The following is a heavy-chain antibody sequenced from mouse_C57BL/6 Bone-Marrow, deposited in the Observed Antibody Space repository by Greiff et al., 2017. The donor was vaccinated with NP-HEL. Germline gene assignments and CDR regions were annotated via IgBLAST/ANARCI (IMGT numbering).Heavy chain of an antibody. CDR1: GFTFSSYG. CDR3: ARGLRRGFAY. J-gene: IGHJ3*01. V-gene: IGHV5-6*01. D-gene: IGHD2-2*01. Sequence: EVMLVESGGDLVKPGGSLKLSCAASGFTFSSYGMSWVRQTPDKRLEWVATISSGGSYTYYPDSVKGRFTISRDNAKNTLYLQMSSLKSEDTAMYYCARGLRRGFAYWGQGTLVTVSA. CDR2: ISSGGSYT.